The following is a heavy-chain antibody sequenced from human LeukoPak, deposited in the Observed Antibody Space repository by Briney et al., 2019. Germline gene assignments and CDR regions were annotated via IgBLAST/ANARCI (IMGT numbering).Heavy chain of an antibody. Sequence: ASVKVSCKASGYTFTGYYMHWVRQAPGQGLEWMGWINPNSGGTNYAQKFQGRVTMTRDMSISTAYMELSRLRSDDTAVYYCARARPTRYYDILTGYYPSYYYYGMDVWGQGTTVTVSS. CDR2: INPNSGGT. J-gene: IGHJ6*02. V-gene: IGHV1-2*02. CDR1: GYTFTGYY. D-gene: IGHD3-9*01. CDR3: ARARPTRYYDILTGYYPSYYYYGMDV.